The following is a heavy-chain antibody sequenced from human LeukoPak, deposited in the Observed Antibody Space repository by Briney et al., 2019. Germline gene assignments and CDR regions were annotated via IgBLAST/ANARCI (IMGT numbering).Heavy chain of an antibody. D-gene: IGHD3-22*01. J-gene: IGHJ5*02. V-gene: IGHV4-61*02. Sequence: SETLSLTCIVSGGSISSGSYYWSWIRQPAGKGLEWIGRIYTSGSTNYNPSLKSRVTISVDTSKNQFSLKLSSVTAADTAVYYCARAYDSSGHAPWGQGTLVTVSS. CDR3: ARAYDSSGHAP. CDR1: GGSISSGSYY. CDR2: IYTSGST.